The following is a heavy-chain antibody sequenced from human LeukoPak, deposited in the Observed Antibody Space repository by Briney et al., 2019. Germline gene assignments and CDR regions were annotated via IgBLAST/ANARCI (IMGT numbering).Heavy chain of an antibody. J-gene: IGHJ4*02. CDR2: ISGRVGST. CDR1: GFTFSSYA. CDR3: ARDLRESAFDY. D-gene: IGHD5-24*01. Sequence: PGGSLRLSCAASGFTFSSYAMSWVRQAPGKGLEWVSAISGRVGSTYYTDSVKGRFTISRDNAKNTVYLQMNSLRAEDTAVYYCARDLRESAFDYWGQGTLVTVSS. V-gene: IGHV3-23*01.